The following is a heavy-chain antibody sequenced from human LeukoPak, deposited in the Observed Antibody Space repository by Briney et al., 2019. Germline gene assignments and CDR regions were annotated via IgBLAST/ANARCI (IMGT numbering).Heavy chain of an antibody. D-gene: IGHD3-22*01. V-gene: IGHV3-30*02. CDR2: IRYDGSNK. J-gene: IGHJ4*02. CDR1: GFTFSSYS. Sequence: PGGSLRLSCAASGFTFSSYSMNWVRQAPGKGLEWVAFIRYDGSNKYYADSVKGRFTISRDNSKNTLYLQMNSLRAEDTAVYYCAKGLYYYDSSGYPNWGQGTLVTVSS. CDR3: AKGLYYYDSSGYPN.